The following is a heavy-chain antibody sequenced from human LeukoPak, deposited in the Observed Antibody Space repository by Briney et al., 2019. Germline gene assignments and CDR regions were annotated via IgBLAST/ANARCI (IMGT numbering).Heavy chain of an antibody. CDR3: AKEKMYRSSFDY. V-gene: IGHV3-21*01. Sequence: GGSLRLSCAASGFTFSSYSMAWVRQAPGKGLEWVSSISSSSSYIYYADSVKGRFTISRDNAKNSLYLQMNSLRAEDTAVYYCAKEKMYRSSFDYWGQGTLVTVSS. J-gene: IGHJ4*02. CDR1: GFTFSSYS. D-gene: IGHD2-2*01. CDR2: ISSSSSYI.